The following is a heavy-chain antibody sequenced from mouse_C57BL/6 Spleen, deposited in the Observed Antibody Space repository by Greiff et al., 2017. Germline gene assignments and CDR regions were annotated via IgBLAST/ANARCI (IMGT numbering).Heavy chain of an antibody. V-gene: IGHV1-54*01. CDR3: ARSLTTVVARGAMDY. D-gene: IGHD1-1*01. Sequence: QVQLKESGAELVRPGTSVKVSCKASGYAFTNYLIEWVKQRPGQGLEWIGVINPGSGGTNYNEKFKGKATLTADKSSSTAYMQLSSLTSEDSEVYFCARSLTTVVARGAMDYWGQGTSVTVSS. CDR2: INPGSGGT. J-gene: IGHJ4*01. CDR1: GYAFTNYL.